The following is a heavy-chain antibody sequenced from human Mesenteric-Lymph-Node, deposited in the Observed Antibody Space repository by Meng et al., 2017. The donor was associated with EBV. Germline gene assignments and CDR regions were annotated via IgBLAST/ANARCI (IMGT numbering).Heavy chain of an antibody. J-gene: IGHJ4*02. V-gene: IGHV4-61*01. CDR1: GDSVSSGSKY. CDR2: MYYSGIT. Sequence: VYLQESVPGLVKPSGTLSLTCTVSGDSVSSGSKYWSWIRQSPGKGLEWIGYMYYSGITKYNPSLKSRVTISVDTSKNQFSLKLSSVTAADTALYYCARDLGYSGYCPAYWGQGTLVTVSS. D-gene: IGHD5-12*01. CDR3: ARDLGYSGYCPAY.